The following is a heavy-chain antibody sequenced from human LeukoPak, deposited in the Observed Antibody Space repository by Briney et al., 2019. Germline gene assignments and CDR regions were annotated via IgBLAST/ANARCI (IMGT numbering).Heavy chain of an antibody. CDR1: RFTFSGYE. D-gene: IGHD6-13*01. CDR2: ISVNGGAT. J-gene: IGHJ2*01. CDR3: ARKTDRLGAVGRDRYFDL. Sequence: PGGSLRLSCTASRFTFSGYEMTWVRQAPGKGLEWMSYISVNGGATHYADSVRGRFTTSRDDAKNSLYLHMNSLRVEDTAIYYCARKTDRLGAVGRDRYFDLWGRGTLITVSS. V-gene: IGHV3-48*03.